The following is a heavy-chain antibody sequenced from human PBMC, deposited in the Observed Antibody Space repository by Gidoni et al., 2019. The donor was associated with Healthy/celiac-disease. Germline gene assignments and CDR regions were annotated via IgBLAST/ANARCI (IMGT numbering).Heavy chain of an antibody. Sequence: EVQLVESGGGLVQPGRSLRLSCAASGFPFDDYAMHWVRQAPGEGLEWVSGISWNSGSIGYADSVKGRFTISRDNAKNSLYLQMNSLRAEDTALYYCAKDEVATIFFCAFDIWGQGTMVTVSS. CDR2: ISWNSGSI. CDR3: AKDEVATIFFCAFDI. V-gene: IGHV3-9*01. D-gene: IGHD5-12*01. CDR1: GFPFDDYA. J-gene: IGHJ3*02.